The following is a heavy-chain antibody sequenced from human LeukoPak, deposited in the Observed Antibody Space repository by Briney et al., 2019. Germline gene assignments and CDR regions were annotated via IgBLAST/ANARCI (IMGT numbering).Heavy chain of an antibody. Sequence: GASVNVSFKASGYSFTKYNIHWVRQPPGQGLEWMGIINPTDGSTSYSQKFQGRVTMTRDTSTSTVHMELSSLSSEDTAVYYCARDQTIDYWGQGTLVTVSS. CDR1: GYSFTKYN. J-gene: IGHJ4*02. D-gene: IGHD1-14*01. CDR3: ARDQTIDY. CDR2: INPTDGST. V-gene: IGHV1-46*01.